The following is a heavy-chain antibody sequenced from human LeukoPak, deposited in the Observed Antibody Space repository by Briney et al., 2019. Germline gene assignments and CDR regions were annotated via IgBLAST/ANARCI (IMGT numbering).Heavy chain of an antibody. Sequence: GGSLRLSCAASGFAFNTYSMNWVRQAPGKGLEWVSSISSSSSYIYYADSVKGRFTISRDNAKNSLYLQMNSLRAEDTAVYYCASGSRWAYDYWGQGTLVTVSS. CDR1: GFAFNTYS. CDR2: ISSSSSYI. V-gene: IGHV3-21*01. D-gene: IGHD4-23*01. CDR3: ASGSRWAYDY. J-gene: IGHJ4*02.